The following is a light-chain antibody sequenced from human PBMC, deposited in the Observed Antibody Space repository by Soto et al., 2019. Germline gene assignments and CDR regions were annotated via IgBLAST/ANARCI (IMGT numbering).Light chain of an antibody. CDR2: DAS. V-gene: IGKV1-5*01. CDR1: QNIHSW. CDR3: QQYNSYRT. Sequence: DIQMTQSPSALSASVGDRVTITCRASQNIHSWLAWYQQKPGKAPKLLIYDASSLESGVPSRFSGSGSGTEFTLTISSLQPDDFATYYCQQYNSYRTFGQGTKVDIK. J-gene: IGKJ1*01.